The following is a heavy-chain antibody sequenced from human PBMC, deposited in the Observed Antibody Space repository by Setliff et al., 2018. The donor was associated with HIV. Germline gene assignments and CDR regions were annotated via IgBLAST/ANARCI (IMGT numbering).Heavy chain of an antibody. CDR2: IYTSGST. Sequence: SETLSLTCSVSGGSISSYYWNWIRQPAGKGLEWIGRIYTSGSTNYNPSLKSRVTMSVDTSKNRFSLKLSSVTAADSAVYYCAREESTEDHGSGSYGPTFPPPLIYWGQGTLVTVSS. D-gene: IGHD3-10*01. CDR1: GGSISSYY. V-gene: IGHV4-4*07. CDR3: AREESTEDHGSGSYGPTFPPPLIY. J-gene: IGHJ4*02.